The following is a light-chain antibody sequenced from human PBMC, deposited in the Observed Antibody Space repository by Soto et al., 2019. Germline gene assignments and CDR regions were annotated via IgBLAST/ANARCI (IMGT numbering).Light chain of an antibody. J-gene: IGKJ4*01. CDR2: NAF. CDR3: QQYGSSPGT. V-gene: IGKV3-20*01. CDR1: QSVSSY. Sequence: EIVMTQSPATLSVSPGERATLSCRASQSVSSYLAWYQQKPGQAPRLLIYNAFNRATGIPDRFSGSGSGTDFTLTISRLEPEDFAVYYCQQYGSSPGTFGGGTKVDIK.